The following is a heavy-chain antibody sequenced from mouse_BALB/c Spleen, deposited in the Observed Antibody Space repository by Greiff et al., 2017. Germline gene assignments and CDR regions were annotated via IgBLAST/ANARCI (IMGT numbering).Heavy chain of an antibody. J-gene: IGHJ4*01. CDR1: GFTFSSYT. V-gene: IGHV5-9*03. Sequence: EVQGVESGGGLVKPGGSLKLSCAASGFTFSSYTMSWVRQTPEKRLEWVATISSGGGNTYYPDSVKGRFTISRDNAKNNLYLQMSSLRSEDTALYYCARRFYAMDYWGQGTSVTVSS. CDR3: ARRFYAMDY. CDR2: ISSGGGNT.